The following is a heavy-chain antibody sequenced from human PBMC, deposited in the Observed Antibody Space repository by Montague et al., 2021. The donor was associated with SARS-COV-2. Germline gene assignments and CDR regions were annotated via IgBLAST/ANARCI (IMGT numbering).Heavy chain of an antibody. V-gene: IGHV4-39*01. Sequence: SETLSLTCTVSGGSISSSSYYWGWIRQPPGKGLEWIGSIYYSGSTYYNPSLKSRVTISVDTFKNQFSLKLSSVTAADTAVYYCARQGDQLLLEYWFDPWGQGTLVTVSS. J-gene: IGHJ5*02. D-gene: IGHD2-2*01. CDR1: GGSISSSSYY. CDR3: ARQGDQLLLEYWFDP. CDR2: IYYSGST.